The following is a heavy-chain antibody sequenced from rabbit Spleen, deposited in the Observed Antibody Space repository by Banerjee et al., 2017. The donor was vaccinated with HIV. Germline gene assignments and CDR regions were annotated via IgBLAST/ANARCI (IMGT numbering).Heavy chain of an antibody. J-gene: IGHJ4*01. D-gene: IGHD4-1*01. V-gene: IGHV1S47*01. CDR1: GIDLISNA. CDR3: TRNANGGWDL. Sequence: QEQLKETGGGLVQPGGSLTLSCKASGIDLISNAMSWVRQAPGKGLERIGDIYPGFGITNYANWVKGRFTISSDNAQNTVDLQMNSLTAADTATYFCTRNANGGWDLWGQGTLVTVS. CDR2: IYPGFGIT.